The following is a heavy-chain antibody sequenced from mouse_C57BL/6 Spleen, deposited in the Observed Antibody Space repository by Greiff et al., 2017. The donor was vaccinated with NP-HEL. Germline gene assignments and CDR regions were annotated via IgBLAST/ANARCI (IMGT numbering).Heavy chain of an antibody. Sequence: EVQLQQSGAELVRPGASVKLSCTASGFNIKDYYMHWVKQRPEQGLEWIGRIDPEDGDTEYAPKFQGKATMTADTSSNTAYLQLSSLTSEDTAVYYCTPWGYDSTVFAYWGQGTLVTVSA. D-gene: IGHD1-1*01. J-gene: IGHJ3*01. V-gene: IGHV14-1*01. CDR2: IDPEDGDT. CDR3: TPWGYDSTVFAY. CDR1: GFNIKDYY.